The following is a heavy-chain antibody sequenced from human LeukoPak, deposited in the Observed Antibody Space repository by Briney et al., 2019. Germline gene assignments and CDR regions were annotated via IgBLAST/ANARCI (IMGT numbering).Heavy chain of an antibody. V-gene: IGHV1-3*01. J-gene: IGHJ4*02. CDR1: GYTFTSYA. CDR2: INAGNGNT. D-gene: IGHD6-13*01. CDR3: ARHPDRAAAGTGFDY. Sequence: ASVKVSCKASGYTFTSYAMHWVRQAPGQRLKWMGWINAGNGNTKYSQKFQGRVTITRDTSASTAYMELSSLRSEDTAVYYCARHPDRAAAGTGFDYWGQGTLVTVSS.